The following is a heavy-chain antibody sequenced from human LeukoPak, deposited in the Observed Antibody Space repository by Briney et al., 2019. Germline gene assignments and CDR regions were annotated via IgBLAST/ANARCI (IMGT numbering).Heavy chain of an antibody. CDR3: ARADFIDAGPYLIGP. J-gene: IGHJ5*02. V-gene: IGHV1-2*02. CDR1: GYSFTDYY. Sequence: ASVSVSCKTSGYSFTDYYIHWVRQAPGQGLEWMAWIYTKTGRTSSARKFQGRVTMTRDPSITTVYMDMAWLTSDDTAIYFCARADFIDAGPYLIGPWGQGTLVTVSS. CDR2: IYTKTGRT. D-gene: IGHD3-3*01.